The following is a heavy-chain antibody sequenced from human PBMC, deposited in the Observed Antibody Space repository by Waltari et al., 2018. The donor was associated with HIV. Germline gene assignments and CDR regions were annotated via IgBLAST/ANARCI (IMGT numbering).Heavy chain of an antibody. Sequence: QITLKESGPTLVKPTQTLTLTCTFSGLSLSTSGVGVGWIRQPPGKALEWLALIYWDDDKRYSPSLKSRLTITKDTSKNQVVLTMTNMDPVDTATYYCAHCRGCSNNWCDFDYWGQGTLVTVSS. V-gene: IGHV2-5*02. J-gene: IGHJ4*02. CDR2: IYWDDDK. CDR3: AHCRGCSNNWCDFDY. D-gene: IGHD6-13*01. CDR1: GLSLSTSGVG.